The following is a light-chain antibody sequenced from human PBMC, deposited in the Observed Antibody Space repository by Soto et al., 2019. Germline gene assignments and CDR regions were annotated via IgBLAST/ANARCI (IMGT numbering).Light chain of an antibody. Sequence: EIVLTQAPVSLSLSPGERATLSCRASQSVGSFLAWYQQKPGQAPRLLIYAASNRAPGIPARFSGSGSGTDFTRTISSLEPEDFAVDYWQQCSNWVTFGPGTKVDIK. CDR2: AAS. V-gene: IGKV3-11*01. J-gene: IGKJ3*01. CDR3: QQCSNWVT. CDR1: QSVGSF.